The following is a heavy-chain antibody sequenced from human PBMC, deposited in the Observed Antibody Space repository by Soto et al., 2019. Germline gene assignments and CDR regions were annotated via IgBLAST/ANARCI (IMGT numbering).Heavy chain of an antibody. CDR2: IYYSGIT. D-gene: IGHD1-7*01. Sequence: QLQLQESGPGLVKPSETLSLTCTVSGGSISSSSYYWGWIRQPPGKGLEWIGSIYYSGITYYNPSLKRLVTLSVDTSKNLFSLKLSSVTAADTAVYYCASREWNYYFDYWGQGTLVTVSS. CDR3: ASREWNYYFDY. CDR1: GGSISSSSYY. V-gene: IGHV4-39*01. J-gene: IGHJ4*02.